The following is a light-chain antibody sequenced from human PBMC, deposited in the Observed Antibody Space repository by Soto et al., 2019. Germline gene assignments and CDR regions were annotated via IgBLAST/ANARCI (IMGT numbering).Light chain of an antibody. V-gene: IGLV2-14*01. CDR1: SGDIGSYNR. CDR3: SSYTNINTRACV. CDR2: EVT. Sequence: QSVLTQAAAVAVSPGQSITISCTGTSGDIGSYNRVSWYQQHPGKAPKLIIYEVTDRPSGVSNRFSGSKSGNTASLTISGLQAEDEAEYYCSSYTNINTRACVFGTGTKVTVL. J-gene: IGLJ1*01.